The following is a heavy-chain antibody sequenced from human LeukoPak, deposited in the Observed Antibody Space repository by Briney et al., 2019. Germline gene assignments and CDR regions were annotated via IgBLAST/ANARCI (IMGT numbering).Heavy chain of an antibody. CDR3: ARGSGSGWPLDR. CDR2: MYAGGTT. D-gene: IGHD6-19*01. Sequence: GGSVRLSCAASGVIVSRNFMSWVRQAPGKGLQWVAIMYAGGTTDYSDSVRGRFHISRDSSNNTLSLQINSLRAEDTAVYYCARGSGSGWPLDRWGQGALATVSS. CDR1: GVIVSRNF. J-gene: IGHJ5*02. V-gene: IGHV3-53*01.